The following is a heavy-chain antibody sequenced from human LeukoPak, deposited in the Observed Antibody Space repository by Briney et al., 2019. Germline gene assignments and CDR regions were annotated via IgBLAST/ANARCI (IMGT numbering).Heavy chain of an antibody. V-gene: IGHV1-69*05. D-gene: IGHD6-13*01. CDR2: IIPIFGTA. Sequence: GASVKVSCKASGGTFSSYAISWVRQAPGQGLEWMGGIIPIFGTANYAQKLQGRVTMTTDTSTSTAYMELRSLRSDDTAVYYCARSRVAAAGTQAFGIWGQGTMVTVSS. CDR1: GGTFSSYA. J-gene: IGHJ3*02. CDR3: ARSRVAAAGTQAFGI.